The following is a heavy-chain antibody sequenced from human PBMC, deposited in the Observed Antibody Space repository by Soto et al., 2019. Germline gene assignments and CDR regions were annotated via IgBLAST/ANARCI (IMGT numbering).Heavy chain of an antibody. CDR3: AKALNSGSYHYYYGMDV. CDR2: ISGNGGST. CDR1: GFTFSKNA. D-gene: IGHD1-26*01. Sequence: EGSLSLSCAASGFTFSKNAMSWVRQAPGNGLEWVSSISGNGGSTYYADSVKGRFTISRDNSKNTLYLQMNSLRAEDTAVYYCAKALNSGSYHYYYGMDVWGQGTTVTVSS. J-gene: IGHJ6*02. V-gene: IGHV3-23*01.